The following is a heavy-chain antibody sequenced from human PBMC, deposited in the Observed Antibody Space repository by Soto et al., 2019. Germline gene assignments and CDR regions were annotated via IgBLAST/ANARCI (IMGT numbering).Heavy chain of an antibody. CDR1: GFTFSSYA. V-gene: IGHV3-23*01. CDR3: ARSMVRGVINNWFDP. J-gene: IGHJ5*02. D-gene: IGHD3-10*01. CDR2: ISGSGGST. Sequence: VPLLESGGGLVQPGGSLRLSCAASGFTFSSYAMSWVRQAPGKGLEWVSAISGSGGSTYYADSVKGRFTISRDNSKNTQYRQRNSLRAEDTAVYYCARSMVRGVINNWFDPWGQGPLVAVSS.